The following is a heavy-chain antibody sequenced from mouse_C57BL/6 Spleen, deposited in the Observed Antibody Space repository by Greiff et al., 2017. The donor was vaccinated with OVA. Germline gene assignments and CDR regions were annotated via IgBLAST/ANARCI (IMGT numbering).Heavy chain of an antibody. CDR2: IRNKANGYTT. CDR3: ARRSNYYAMDY. D-gene: IGHD2-5*01. V-gene: IGHV7-3*01. CDR1: GFTFTDYY. Sequence: EVQLVESGGGLVQPGGSLSLSCAASGFTFTDYYMSWVRQPPGKALEWLGFIRNKANGYTTEYSASVKGRFTISRDNSQSILYLQMNALRAEDSATYYCARRSNYYAMDYWGQGTSVTVSS. J-gene: IGHJ4*01.